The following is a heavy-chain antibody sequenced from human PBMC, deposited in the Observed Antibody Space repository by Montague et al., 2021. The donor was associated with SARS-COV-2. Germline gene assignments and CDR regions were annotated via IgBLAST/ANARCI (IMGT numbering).Heavy chain of an antibody. V-gene: IGHV3-30*04. CDR2: ISYDGSNK. J-gene: IGHJ6*02. D-gene: IGHD5-12*01. CDR3: ARDGVATRTYYYYGMDV. Sequence: SLRLSCAASGFTFSSYAMHWVRQAPGKGLEWVAVISYDGSNKYYADSVKGRFTISRDNAKNTLYLQMNSLRAEDTAVYYCARDGVATRTYYYYGMDVWGQGTTVTVSS. CDR1: GFTFSSYA.